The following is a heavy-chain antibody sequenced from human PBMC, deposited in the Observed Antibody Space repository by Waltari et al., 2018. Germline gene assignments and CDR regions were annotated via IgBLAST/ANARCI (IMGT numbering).Heavy chain of an antibody. CDR3: ARSGTYRGYFDY. CDR2: IYYSGNT. CDR1: GGSLRTRNTY. D-gene: IGHD1-26*01. Sequence: LVKPSETLSLTCTAPGGSLRTRNTYWGWLRQPQGKGLEWIGSIYYSGNTYYNPSLKSRVTISVDTSKNQFSLRLSSATAADTAVYYCARSGTYRGYFDYWGQGTLVTVSS. J-gene: IGHJ4*02. V-gene: IGHV4-39*01.